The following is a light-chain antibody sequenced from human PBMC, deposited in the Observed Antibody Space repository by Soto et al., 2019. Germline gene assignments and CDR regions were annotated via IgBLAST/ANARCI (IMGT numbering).Light chain of an antibody. CDR1: SSDIGSYNL. CDR3: CSYAGSDKVV. CDR2: EVS. V-gene: IGLV2-23*02. J-gene: IGLJ3*02. Sequence: QSALTQPASVSGSLGQSISISCTGTSSDIGSYNLVSWYQQYPGKAPKLMILEVSERPSGVSNRFSGSKSGDTASLTISGLQAEDEADYYCCSYAGSDKVVFGGGTKVTVL.